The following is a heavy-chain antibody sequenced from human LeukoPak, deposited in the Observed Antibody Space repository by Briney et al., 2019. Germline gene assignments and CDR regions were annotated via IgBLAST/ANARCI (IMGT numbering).Heavy chain of an antibody. Sequence: SETLSLTCTVSGGSISSYYWSWIRQPPGKGLEWIGYIYYSGSTNYNPSLKSRVTISVDTSKNQFSLKLSSVTAADTAVYYCARRVGMATIYYYYYYMDVWGKGTTVTVSS. CDR3: ARRVGMATIYYYYYYMDV. D-gene: IGHD5-24*01. V-gene: IGHV4-59*12. J-gene: IGHJ6*03. CDR1: GGSISSYY. CDR2: IYYSGST.